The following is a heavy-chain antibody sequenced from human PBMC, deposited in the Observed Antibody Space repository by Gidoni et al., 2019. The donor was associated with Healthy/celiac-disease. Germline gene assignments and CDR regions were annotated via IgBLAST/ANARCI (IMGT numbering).Heavy chain of an antibody. CDR1: GFTFSNAW. CDR3: TTLHSGYLIDY. D-gene: IGHD3-22*01. Sequence: EVQLVESGGGLVKPGGSLRLSFAASGFTFSNAWMSWVRQAPGKGLEWVGRSKSKTDGGTTDYAAPVKGRFTISRDDSKNTLYLQMNSLKTEDTAVYYCTTLHSGYLIDYWGQGTLVTVSS. CDR2: SKSKTDGGTT. J-gene: IGHJ4*02. V-gene: IGHV3-15*01.